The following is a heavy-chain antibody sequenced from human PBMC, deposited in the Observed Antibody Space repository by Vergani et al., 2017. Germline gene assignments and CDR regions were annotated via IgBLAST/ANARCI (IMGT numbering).Heavy chain of an antibody. J-gene: IGHJ3*02. D-gene: IGHD6-19*01. CDR1: GFSLSTSGMC. CDR2: IDWDDDK. Sequence: QVTLRESGPALVKPTQTLTLTCTFSGFSLSTSGMCVSWIRQPPGKALEWLALIDWDDDKYYSTSLKTRLTISKDTSKSQVVLTMTNMDPVDTATYYCARIRAVAGNHDAFDIWGQGTMVTVSS. V-gene: IGHV2-70*01. CDR3: ARIRAVAGNHDAFDI.